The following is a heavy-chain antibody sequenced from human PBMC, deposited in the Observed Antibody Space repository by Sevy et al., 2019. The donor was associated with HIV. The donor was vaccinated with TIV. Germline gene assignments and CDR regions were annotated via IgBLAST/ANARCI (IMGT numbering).Heavy chain of an antibody. CDR1: GFTFSSYS. J-gene: IGHJ6*02. Sequence: GGSLRLSCAASGFTFSSYSMNWVRQAPGKGLEWVSSISSSSSYIYYADSVKGRFTIYRDNAKNSLYLQMNSLRAEDTAVYYCARDPYLRYGMDVWGQGTTVTVSS. V-gene: IGHV3-21*01. CDR3: ARDPYLRYGMDV. CDR2: ISSSSSYI. D-gene: IGHD2-21*01.